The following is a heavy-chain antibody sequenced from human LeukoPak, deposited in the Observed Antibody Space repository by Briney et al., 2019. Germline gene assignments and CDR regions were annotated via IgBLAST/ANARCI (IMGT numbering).Heavy chain of an antibody. D-gene: IGHD1-14*01. Sequence: PSETLSLTCTVSGDSVSSSNYYWAWIRQPPGKGLEWIGNIYYSGSTYYNPSLKSRLTISVDTSKNQFSLKLTSVTAADTAVYYCARLNKPGWFDPWGQGTLVTVSS. J-gene: IGHJ5*02. CDR1: GDSVSSSNYY. CDR2: IYYSGST. CDR3: ARLNKPGWFDP. V-gene: IGHV4-39*01.